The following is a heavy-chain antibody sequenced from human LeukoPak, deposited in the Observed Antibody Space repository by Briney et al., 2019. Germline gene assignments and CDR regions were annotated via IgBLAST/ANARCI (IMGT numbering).Heavy chain of an antibody. D-gene: IGHD1-26*01. CDR3: ARGIGSYPYWYFDL. V-gene: IGHV3-74*01. Sequence: GGALRLSCAASGLTFSNYWMHGVRHAPGKGVVWVSRINSDGTSTNYADSVKGRLTISRDNAKNTLYLQMNSLRAEDTAVYYCARGIGSYPYWYFDLWGRGTLVTVSS. J-gene: IGHJ2*01. CDR2: INSDGTST. CDR1: GLTFSNYW.